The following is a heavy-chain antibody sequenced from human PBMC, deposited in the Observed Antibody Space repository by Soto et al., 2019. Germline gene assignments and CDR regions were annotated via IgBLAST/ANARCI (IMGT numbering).Heavy chain of an antibody. V-gene: IGHV3-30-3*01. D-gene: IGHD6-19*01. J-gene: IGHJ4*02. CDR3: ARDGSVWYGEYYFDY. CDR2: ISYDGSNK. CDR1: GFTFSSYA. Sequence: QVQLVESGGGVVQPGRSLRLSCAASGFTFSSYAMHWVRQAPGKGLEWVAVISYDGSNKYYADSVKGRFTISRDNSKNTPYLQMNSLRAEDTAVYYCARDGSVWYGEYYFDYWGQGTLVTVSS.